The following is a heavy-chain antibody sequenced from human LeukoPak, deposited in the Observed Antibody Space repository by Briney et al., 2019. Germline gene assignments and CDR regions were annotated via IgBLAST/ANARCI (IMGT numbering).Heavy chain of an antibody. J-gene: IGHJ4*02. CDR3: AKGDVDSPMNFYH. D-gene: IGHD5-12*01. CDR2: INWDGGST. V-gene: IGHV3-43*01. CDR1: GFIFDDFT. Sequence: PGGSLRLSCAASGFIFDDFTLHWVRQAPGKGLEWVSLINWDGGSTYYAGSVKARFTISRDNSKNSLYLQMDSLTTEDTAFYYCAKGDVDSPMNFYHWGQGTLVTVSS.